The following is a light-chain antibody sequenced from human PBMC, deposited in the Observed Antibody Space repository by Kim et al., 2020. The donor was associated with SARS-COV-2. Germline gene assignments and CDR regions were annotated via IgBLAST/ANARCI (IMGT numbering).Light chain of an antibody. CDR2: GRN. V-gene: IGLV3-19*01. Sequence: SSELTQDPAVSVALGHTVRITCQGDSLRSYYATWYQQKPRQAPLLVIFGRNNRPSGIPDRFSGSTSGNTASLTISGAQAEDEADFYCQSRDSVGNVVFGGGTKVTVL. J-gene: IGLJ2*01. CDR1: SLRSYY. CDR3: QSRDSVGNVV.